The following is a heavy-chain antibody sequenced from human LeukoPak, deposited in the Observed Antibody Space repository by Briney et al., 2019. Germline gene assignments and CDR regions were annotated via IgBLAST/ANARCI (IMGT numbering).Heavy chain of an antibody. D-gene: IGHD3-10*01. V-gene: IGHV4-31*03. Sequence: SETLSLTCTVSGGSISSGGYYWSWIRQHPGKGLEWIGYIYYSGSTYYNPSLKSRVTISVDTSKNQFSLKLSSVTAADTAVYYCARGPVGRRYYGSGSYLTYFDYWGQGTLVTVSS. CDR1: GGSISSGGYY. CDR2: IYYSGST. J-gene: IGHJ4*02. CDR3: ARGPVGRRYYGSGSYLTYFDY.